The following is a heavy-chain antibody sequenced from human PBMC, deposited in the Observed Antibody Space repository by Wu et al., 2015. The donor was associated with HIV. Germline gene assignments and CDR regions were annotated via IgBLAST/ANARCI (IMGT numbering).Heavy chain of an antibody. Sequence: QVQLVQSGAEVKKPGASVKVSCTASGYVFRNYGLNWVRQAPEHGLEWMGSISSYNGKTNYAEKFQGRVTMTTNTDINVAYMELTRLKSDDTAMYYCTRDLDESRGPYYVRSFHMWGQGTMVTVSS. CDR1: GYVFRNYG. CDR3: TRDLDESRGPYYVRSFHM. D-gene: IGHD3-22*01. V-gene: IGHV1-18*04. CDR2: ISSYNGKT. J-gene: IGHJ3*02.